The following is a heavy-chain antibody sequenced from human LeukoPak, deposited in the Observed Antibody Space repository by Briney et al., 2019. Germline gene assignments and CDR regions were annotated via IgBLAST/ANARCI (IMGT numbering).Heavy chain of an antibody. V-gene: IGHV3-23*01. CDR2: ISASGDVT. CDR1: GFTFSKFP. CDR3: AKGPSITIFGVVIAYWYFDL. D-gene: IGHD3-3*01. Sequence: GGSLRLSCAASGFTFSKFPMGWVRQAPGRGLEWVSAISASGDVTFYADSLRGRFTISRDNSKSTLYLQMNSLRAEDTAVYYCAKGPSITIFGVVIAYWYFDLWGRGTLVTVSS. J-gene: IGHJ2*01.